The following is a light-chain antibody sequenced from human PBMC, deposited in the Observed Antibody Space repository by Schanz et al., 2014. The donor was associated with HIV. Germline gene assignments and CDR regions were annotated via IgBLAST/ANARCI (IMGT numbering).Light chain of an antibody. J-gene: IGKJ1*01. CDR1: QSVLSSSNSKNY. Sequence: DIVMTQSPDSLAVSLGERATINCKSSQSVLSSSNSKNYLAWYQQKPGQTPKLLFYWASTRESGVPDRFSGSGSGTDFTLTISSLQAEDVAVYFCQQYYSTPTWTFGQGTKVEIK. V-gene: IGKV4-1*01. CDR2: WAS. CDR3: QQYYSTPTWT.